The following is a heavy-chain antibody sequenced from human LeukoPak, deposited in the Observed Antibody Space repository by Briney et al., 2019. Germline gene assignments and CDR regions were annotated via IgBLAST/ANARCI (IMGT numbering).Heavy chain of an antibody. CDR3: ARFTVTNAFDI. CDR2: IYHSGST. J-gene: IGHJ3*02. Sequence: SETLSLTCTVSGYSISSGYYWGWIRQPPGKGLEWIGSIYHSGSTYYNPSLKSRVTISVGTSKNQFSLKLSSVTAADTAVYYCARFTVTNAFDIWGQGTMVTVSS. CDR1: GYSISSGYY. D-gene: IGHD4-17*01. V-gene: IGHV4-38-2*02.